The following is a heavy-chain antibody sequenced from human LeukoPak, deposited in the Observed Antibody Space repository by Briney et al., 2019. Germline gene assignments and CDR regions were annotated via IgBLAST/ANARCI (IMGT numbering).Heavy chain of an antibody. CDR2: IYYSGST. J-gene: IGHJ4*02. CDR3: ASAYSSGSHYFDY. V-gene: IGHV4-59*01. D-gene: IGHD6-19*01. CDR1: GGSISSYY. Sequence: SETLSLTCTVSGGSISSYYWSWIRQPPGKGLEWIGYIYYSGSTNYNPSLKSRVTISVDTSKNQFSLKLSSVTAADTAVYYCASAYSSGSHYFDYWGQGTLVTVSS.